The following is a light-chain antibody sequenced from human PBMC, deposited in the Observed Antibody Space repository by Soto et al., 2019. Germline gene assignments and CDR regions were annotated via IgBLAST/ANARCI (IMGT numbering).Light chain of an antibody. V-gene: IGKV3-11*01. CDR1: QSVSSY. CDR3: QQRSNWLRT. Sequence: EIVLTQSPATLSLSPGARATLSCRASQSVSSYLAWYQQKPGQAPRLLIYDASNRATGIPPRFSGSGSGTDFTPTISSLEPEDFAVYYCQQRSNWLRTFGQGTKVDIK. J-gene: IGKJ1*01. CDR2: DAS.